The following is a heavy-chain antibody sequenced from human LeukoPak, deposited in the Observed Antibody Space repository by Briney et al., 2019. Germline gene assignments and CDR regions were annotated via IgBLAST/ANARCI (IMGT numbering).Heavy chain of an antibody. J-gene: IGHJ6*02. V-gene: IGHV3-30*04. CDR1: GFTFRRYA. CDR3: ARDRYASRPYVMDV. D-gene: IGHD2-2*01. CDR2: VSYDGGNE. Sequence: PGGSLRLSCELSGFTFRRYAMHWVRQAPGKGLEWLAVVSYDGGNEYYADSVKGRFTISRGKSRNTAFLQMDSLRHEDTGVYFCARDRYASRPYVMDVWGQGTTVVVSS.